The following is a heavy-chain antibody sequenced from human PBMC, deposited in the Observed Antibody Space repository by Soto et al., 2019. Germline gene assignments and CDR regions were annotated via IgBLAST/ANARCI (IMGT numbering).Heavy chain of an antibody. CDR2: IYYSGST. CDR1: GGSISSSSYY. V-gene: IGHV4-39*01. CDR3: ARRITIFGVDY. J-gene: IGHJ4*02. Sequence: SETLSLTCTVSGGSISSSSYYWGWIRQPPGKGLEWIGSIYYSGSTYYNPSLKSRVTISVDTSKNQFSLKLSSVTAADTAVYYCARRITIFGVDYWGQGTLVTVSS. D-gene: IGHD3-3*01.